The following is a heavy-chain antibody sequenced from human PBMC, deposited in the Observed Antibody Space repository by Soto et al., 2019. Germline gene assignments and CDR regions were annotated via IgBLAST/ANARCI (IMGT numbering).Heavy chain of an antibody. D-gene: IGHD3-22*01. Sequence: SETLSLTCTVSGGSISGYYWSWIRQPPGKGLEWIGYMYNTGSTVYNPSLKSRVTISLDTSKNQFSLKLSSVTAADSALFYCVRSYYYETTGYYPIDYWGQATLVTVSS. CDR2: MYNTGST. J-gene: IGHJ4*02. CDR3: VRSYYYETTGYYPIDY. CDR1: GGSISGYY. V-gene: IGHV4-59*01.